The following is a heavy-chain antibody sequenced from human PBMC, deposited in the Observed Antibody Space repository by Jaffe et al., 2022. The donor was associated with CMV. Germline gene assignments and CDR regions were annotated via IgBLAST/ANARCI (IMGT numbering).Heavy chain of an antibody. Sequence: QVQLVESGGGVVQPGRSLRLSCAASGFTFSSYGMHWVRQAPGKGLEWVAVIWYDGSNKYYADSVKGRFTISRDNSKNTLYLQMNSLRAEDTAVYYCARDAEAAAVYYFDYWGQGTLVTVSS. CDR3: ARDAEAAAVYYFDY. V-gene: IGHV3-33*01. CDR1: GFTFSSYG. D-gene: IGHD6-13*01. J-gene: IGHJ4*02. CDR2: IWYDGSNK.